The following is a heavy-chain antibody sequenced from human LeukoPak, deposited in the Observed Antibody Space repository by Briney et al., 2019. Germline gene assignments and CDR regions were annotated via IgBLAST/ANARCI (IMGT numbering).Heavy chain of an antibody. CDR1: GLTFSSYA. J-gene: IGHJ4*02. D-gene: IGHD3-22*01. Sequence: PGGSLRLSWAASGLTFSSYAMSWVRQAPGKGLEWVSAISGRGGSTYYADSVKGRFTISRDNSKNTLYLQMNSLRAEDTAVYYCTMIVVAKTIDYWGQGTLVTVSS. V-gene: IGHV3-23*01. CDR2: ISGRGGST. CDR3: TMIVVAKTIDY.